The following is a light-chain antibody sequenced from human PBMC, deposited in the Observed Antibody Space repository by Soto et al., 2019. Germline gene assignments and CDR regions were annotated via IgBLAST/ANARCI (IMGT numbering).Light chain of an antibody. Sequence: QSVLTQPPSASGAPGQRVTISCSGSSSNIGSNTVNWYQQLPGTAPKLLIYSNNQRPSGVPDRFSGSKSGTSASLAISGLQYEDEADYYCAAWDDSLHVVFGGGTQLTVL. V-gene: IGLV1-44*01. CDR1: SSNIGSNT. J-gene: IGLJ2*01. CDR2: SNN. CDR3: AAWDDSLHVV.